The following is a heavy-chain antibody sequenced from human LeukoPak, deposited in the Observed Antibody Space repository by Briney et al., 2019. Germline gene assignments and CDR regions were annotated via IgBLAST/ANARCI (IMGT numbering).Heavy chain of an antibody. CDR2: IWFDGSQQ. V-gene: IGHV3-33*01. J-gene: IGHJ5*02. CDR3: ARAMGAYPNENWLDP. CDR1: GYTFSNYG. Sequence: GGSLRLSCETSGYTFSNYGMHWVRQAPGKGLEWVAVIWFDGSQQYYADSVKGRFTISRDSSKNTIYLQMNGLRAEDTAVYYCARAMGAYPNENWLDPWGQGTLVTVSS. D-gene: IGHD1-26*01.